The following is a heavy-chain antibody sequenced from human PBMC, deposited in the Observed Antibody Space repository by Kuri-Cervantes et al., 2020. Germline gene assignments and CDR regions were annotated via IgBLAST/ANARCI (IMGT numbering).Heavy chain of an antibody. Sequence: GGSLRLSCAASGFSFSSYGMSWVRQASGKGLEWVGRIRSKANSYATAYAASVKGRFTISRDDSKNTAYLQMNSLKTEDTAVYYCRYTIAAAGPVFDYWGQGTLVTVSS. D-gene: IGHD6-13*01. J-gene: IGHJ4*02. V-gene: IGHV3-73*01. CDR2: IRSKANSYAT. CDR1: GFSFSSYG. CDR3: RYTIAAAGPVFDY.